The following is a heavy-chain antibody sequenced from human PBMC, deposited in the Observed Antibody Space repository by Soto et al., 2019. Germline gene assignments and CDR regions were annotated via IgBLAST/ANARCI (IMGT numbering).Heavy chain of an antibody. CDR3: AKETEQERITYIDY. D-gene: IGHD1-1*01. Sequence: PGGSLRLSCAASGFTFDDYAMHWVRQAPGKGLEWVSGISWNSGSIGYADSVKGRFTISRDNAKNSLYLQMNSLRAEDTALYYCAKETEQERITYIDYWGQGTLVTVSS. V-gene: IGHV3-9*01. J-gene: IGHJ4*02. CDR2: ISWNSGSI. CDR1: GFTFDDYA.